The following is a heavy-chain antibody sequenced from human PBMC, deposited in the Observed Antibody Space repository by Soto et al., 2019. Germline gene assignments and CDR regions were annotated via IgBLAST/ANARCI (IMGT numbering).Heavy chain of an antibody. J-gene: IGHJ2*01. CDR3: ARTLWRDDYNWGYFDL. V-gene: IGHV3-30-3*01. CDR1: GFTFSSYA. Sequence: QVQLVESGGGVVQPGRSLRLSCAASGFTFSSYAMHWVRQAPGKGLECVAFISYDGSNKYYAEAVKGRFTFYRDKSKNTLYLQMTSRIAEDMALYYCARTLWRDDYNWGYFDLWGLGTLVTVSS. D-gene: IGHD4-4*01. CDR2: ISYDGSNK.